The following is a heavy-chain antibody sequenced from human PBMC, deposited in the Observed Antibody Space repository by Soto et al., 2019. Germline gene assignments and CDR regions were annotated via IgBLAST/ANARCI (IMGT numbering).Heavy chain of an antibody. CDR2: MNTNRDNT. V-gene: IGHV1-8*01. Sequence: VKVSCKASGYTFTTYDINWVRQATGQGLEWMGWMNTNRDNTDSVKGRFTISRDNAKNALYLQMSSLRVEDTALYYCVRGPNYGDWVDFFDSWGQGTLVTVSS. J-gene: IGHJ4*02. CDR3: VRGPNYGDWVDFFDS. D-gene: IGHD4-17*01. CDR1: GYTFTTYD.